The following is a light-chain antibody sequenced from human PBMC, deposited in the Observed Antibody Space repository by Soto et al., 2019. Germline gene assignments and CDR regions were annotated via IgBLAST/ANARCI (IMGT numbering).Light chain of an antibody. Sequence: EIVLTQSPPTLSLSPGERATLSCRASQSISTYLAWYQQKPGQAPRLLIYDASNTATGIPARFSGSGSGTDFTLTISSLEPEDFAVYYCQQRSNWHPEVTFGQGTRLEIK. CDR1: QSISTY. CDR3: QQRSNWHPEVT. CDR2: DAS. V-gene: IGKV3-11*01. J-gene: IGKJ5*01.